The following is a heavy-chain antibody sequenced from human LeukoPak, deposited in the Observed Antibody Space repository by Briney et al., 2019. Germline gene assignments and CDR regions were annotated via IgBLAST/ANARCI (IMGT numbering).Heavy chain of an antibody. V-gene: IGHV3-23*03. D-gene: IGHD2-2*01. Sequence: GGSLRLSCAASGFTFSSDAMSWVRQAPGKGLEWVSIVYSGGHTYYADSVKGRFTISRDKSKNTLYLQMSSLRAEDTAVYYCARGIRDCSRTTCYQPFDYWGQGALVTVSS. CDR1: GFTFSSDA. CDR2: VYSGGHT. J-gene: IGHJ4*02. CDR3: ARGIRDCSRTTCYQPFDY.